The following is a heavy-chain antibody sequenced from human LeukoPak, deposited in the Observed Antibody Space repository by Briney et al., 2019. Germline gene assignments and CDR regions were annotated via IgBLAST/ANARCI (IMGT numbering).Heavy chain of an antibody. J-gene: IGHJ4*02. D-gene: IGHD2-15*01. CDR3: ARHAQGGCSGGSCYSAPPDYFDY. CDR2: IYPGDSDT. V-gene: IGHV5-51*01. Sequence: GESLKISCKGSGYSFTSYWIGWVRQMPGKGLEWMGIIYPGDSDTRYSPSFQGQVTISADKSISTAYLQRSSLKASDTAMYYCARHAQGGCSGGSCYSAPPDYFDYWGQGTLVTVSS. CDR1: GYSFTSYW.